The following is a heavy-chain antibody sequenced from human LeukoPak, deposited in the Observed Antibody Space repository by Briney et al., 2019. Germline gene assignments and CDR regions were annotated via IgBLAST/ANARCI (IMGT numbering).Heavy chain of an antibody. CDR2: IKQDGSEK. CDR1: GFTFSSYW. Sequence: GGSLRLSCAASGFTFSSYWMSWVRQAPGKGLEWVANIKQDGSEKYYVDSVKGRFTISRDNSKNTLYLQMNSLRAEDTAVYYCAKASGGLDYWGQGTLVTVSS. CDR3: AKASGGLDY. J-gene: IGHJ4*02. V-gene: IGHV3-7*03. D-gene: IGHD4-23*01.